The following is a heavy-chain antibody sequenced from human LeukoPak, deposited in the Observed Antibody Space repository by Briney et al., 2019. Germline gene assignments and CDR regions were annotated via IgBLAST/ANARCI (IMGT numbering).Heavy chain of an antibody. CDR1: GFTFSSYA. V-gene: IGHV3-30*04. CDR3: ARDLGHIVPGGGGDY. J-gene: IGHJ4*02. D-gene: IGHD2-2*01. CDR2: ISYDGSNK. Sequence: GRSLRLSCAASGFTFSSYAMHWVRQAPGKGLEWVAVISYDGSNKYYADSVKGRFTISRDNSKNTLYLQMNSLRAEDTAVYYCARDLGHIVPGGGGDYWGQGTLVTVSS.